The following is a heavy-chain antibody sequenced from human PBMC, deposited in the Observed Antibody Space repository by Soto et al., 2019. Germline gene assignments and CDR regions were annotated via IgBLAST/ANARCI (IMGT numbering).Heavy chain of an antibody. Sequence: QVQLQESGPGLVKPSGTLSLTCAVSCGAISSSNWWSWARQPPGKGLEWIGELYHSGSTNYNPSLKSRVTIAVDKSKNQFSLKLRAVTAADTAVYYCARGSVVRGVAYYGMDVWGQGTTVTVSS. CDR3: ARGSVVRGVAYYGMDV. J-gene: IGHJ6*02. D-gene: IGHD3-10*01. CDR1: CGAISSSNW. V-gene: IGHV4-4*02. CDR2: LYHSGST.